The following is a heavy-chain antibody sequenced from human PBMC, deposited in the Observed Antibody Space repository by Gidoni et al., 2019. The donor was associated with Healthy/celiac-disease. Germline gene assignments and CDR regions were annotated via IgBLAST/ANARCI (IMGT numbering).Heavy chain of an antibody. CDR1: GYTFTSYD. CDR2: MNPNSGNT. D-gene: IGHD6-13*01. Sequence: QVQLVQSGAEVKKPGASVKVSCKASGYTFTSYDIHWVRQATGQGLEWMGWMNPNSGNTGYAQKFQGRVTMTRNTSISTAYMELSSLRSEDTAVYYCARVCVAAAGTWDVGMDVWGQGTTVTVSS. CDR3: ARVCVAAAGTWDVGMDV. V-gene: IGHV1-8*02. J-gene: IGHJ6*02.